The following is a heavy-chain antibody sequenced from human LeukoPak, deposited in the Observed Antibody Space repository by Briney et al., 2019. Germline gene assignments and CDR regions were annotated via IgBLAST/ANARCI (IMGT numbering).Heavy chain of an antibody. CDR2: ISSSSSYI. CDR1: GFTFSSYS. Sequence: GGSLRLSCAASGFTFSSYSMNWVRQAPGKGLEWASSISSSSSYIYYADSVKSRFTISRDNAKNSLYLQMNSLRAEDTAVYYCAGLWFGELLHYFDYWGQGTLVTVSS. CDR3: AGLWFGELLHYFDY. D-gene: IGHD3-10*01. V-gene: IGHV3-21*01. J-gene: IGHJ4*02.